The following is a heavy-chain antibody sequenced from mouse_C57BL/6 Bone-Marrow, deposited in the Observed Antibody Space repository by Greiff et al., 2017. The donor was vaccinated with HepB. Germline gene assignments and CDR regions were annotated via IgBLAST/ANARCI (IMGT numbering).Heavy chain of an antibody. CDR3: ATRGGPFAY. CDR1: GYSFTGYY. J-gene: IGHJ3*01. V-gene: IGHV1-42*01. CDR2: INPSTGGT. Sequence: EVQLQQSGPELVKPGASVKISCKASGYSFTGYYMNWVKQSPEKSLEWIGEINPSTGGTTYNQKFKAKATLTVDKSSSTAYMQLKSLTSEDSAVYYCATRGGPFAYWGQGTLVTVSA.